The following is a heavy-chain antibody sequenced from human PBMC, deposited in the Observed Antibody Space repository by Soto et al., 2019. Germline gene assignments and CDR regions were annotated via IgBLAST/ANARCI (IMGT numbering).Heavy chain of an antibody. CDR3: ASRIAVAGTWFFDY. D-gene: IGHD6-19*01. Sequence: ASVKVSCKASGYTFTSYGISWVRQAPGQGLEWMGWINACNGNTKYSQKFQGRVTITRDTSASTAYMELSSLRSEDTAVYYCASRIAVAGTWFFDYWGQGTLVTVSS. CDR1: GYTFTSYG. CDR2: INACNGNT. J-gene: IGHJ4*02. V-gene: IGHV1-18*01.